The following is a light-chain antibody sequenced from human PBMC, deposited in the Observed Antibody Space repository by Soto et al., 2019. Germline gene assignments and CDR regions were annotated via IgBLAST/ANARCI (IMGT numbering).Light chain of an antibody. Sequence: QSALTQPASVSGSPGQSITISCTGTSSDVGGYNYVSWVQRHPGKAPRVMIYDGSNRPSGVSHRFSGSKSGNTASLTISELQAEDEAEYYCSSDTSSRTPVVFGGGTKLTVL. V-gene: IGLV2-14*01. CDR1: SSDVGGYNY. CDR2: DGS. CDR3: SSDTSSRTPVV. J-gene: IGLJ3*02.